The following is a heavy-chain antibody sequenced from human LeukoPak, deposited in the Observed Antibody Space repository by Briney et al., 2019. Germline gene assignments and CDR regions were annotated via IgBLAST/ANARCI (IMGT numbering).Heavy chain of an antibody. CDR2: IRYDGSNK. CDR1: GFTFNNYG. Sequence: PGGSLRLSCAASGFTFNNYGMHWVRQAPGKGLEWVAFIRYDGSNKYYADSVGGRFTISRDNSKNTLYLQMSSLRTDDTAVYYCARVKKEQWLANYFDNWGQGTLVTVSS. D-gene: IGHD6-19*01. V-gene: IGHV3-30*02. CDR3: ARVKKEQWLANYFDN. J-gene: IGHJ4*02.